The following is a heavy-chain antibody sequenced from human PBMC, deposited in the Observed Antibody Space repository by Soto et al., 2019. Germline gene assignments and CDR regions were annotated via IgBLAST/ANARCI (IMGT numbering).Heavy chain of an antibody. Sequence: ASVKVSCKASGYTFTSYAMHWVRQAPGQRLEWMGWINAGNGNTKYSQKFQGRVTITRDTSASTAYMELSSLRSEDTAVYYCARDRRSEDYSSSWHWYFDLRGRGTLVTVSS. CDR2: INAGNGNT. CDR1: GYTFTSYA. D-gene: IGHD6-13*01. CDR3: ARDRRSEDYSSSWHWYFDL. J-gene: IGHJ2*01. V-gene: IGHV1-3*01.